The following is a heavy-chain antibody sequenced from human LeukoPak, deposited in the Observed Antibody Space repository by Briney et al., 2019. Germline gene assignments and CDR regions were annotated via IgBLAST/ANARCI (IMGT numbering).Heavy chain of an antibody. D-gene: IGHD3-10*01. CDR2: IWHDGSNL. Sequence: PGGSLRLSCAASGFTFSDYYMSWIRQAPGKGLEWVASIWHDGSNLDYADSVKGRITISRDNSKNTVYLQMNSLRAEDTAVYYCAREWLIGTNYYYYYGLDVWGQGTTVTVS. V-gene: IGHV3-33*08. J-gene: IGHJ6*02. CDR3: AREWLIGTNYYYYYGLDV. CDR1: GFTFSDYY.